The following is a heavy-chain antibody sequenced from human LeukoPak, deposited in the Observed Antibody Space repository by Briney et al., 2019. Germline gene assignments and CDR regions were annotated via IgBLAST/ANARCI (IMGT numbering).Heavy chain of an antibody. V-gene: IGHV4-59*01. CDR1: GGSFNTYH. CDR2: IYYSGST. J-gene: IGHJ3*02. D-gene: IGHD1-14*01. Sequence: PSETLSLTCTVSGGSFNTYHWSWIRQPPGKGLEWIGYIYYSGSTNYNPSLKSRVTISVDTSKNQFSLKLSSVTAADTAVYYCARETIKAFDIWGQGTMVTVSS. CDR3: ARETIKAFDI.